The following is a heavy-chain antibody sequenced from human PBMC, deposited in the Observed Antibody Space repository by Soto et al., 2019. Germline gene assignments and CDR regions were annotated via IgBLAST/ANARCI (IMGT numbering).Heavy chain of an antibody. V-gene: IGHV1-69*01. D-gene: IGHD3-22*01. CDR1: GGTFSSYA. CDR3: ARPYDSSDYYGGGMDV. CDR2: IIPILGTA. J-gene: IGHJ6*02. Sequence: QVQLVQSGAEVKKPGSSVKVSCKASGGTFSSYAISWVRQAPGQGLEWMGGIIPILGTANYAQKFQGRVTITAEESTSTGYMELSSLRSEDTAVYYCARPYDSSDYYGGGMDVWGQGTTVTVSS.